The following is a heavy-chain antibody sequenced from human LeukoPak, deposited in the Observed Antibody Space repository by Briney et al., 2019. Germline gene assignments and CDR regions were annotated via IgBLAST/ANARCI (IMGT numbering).Heavy chain of an antibody. J-gene: IGHJ4*02. D-gene: IGHD4-17*01. CDR2: ISYDGSNK. CDR1: GFTFSSYG. Sequence: GGSLRLSCAASGFTFSSYGMHWVRQAPAKGLEWVANISYDGSNKYYADSVKGRFTISRDNSKNTLYLQMNSLRAEDTAAYYCAKSTTVTQRGYFDYWGQGTLVTVSS. V-gene: IGHV3-30*18. CDR3: AKSTTVTQRGYFDY.